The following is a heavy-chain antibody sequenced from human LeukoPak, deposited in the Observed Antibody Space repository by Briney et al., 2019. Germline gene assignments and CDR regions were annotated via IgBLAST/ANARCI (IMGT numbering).Heavy chain of an antibody. J-gene: IGHJ4*02. D-gene: IGHD6-19*01. Sequence: GGSLRLSCAASGITFSSYAMSWVCQAPGKGLEWVSAISGSGGSTDYADSVKGRFTISRDNSKNTLYLQMNSLRAEDTAVYYCARFDSSGWYGSFDYWGQGTLVTVSS. CDR1: GITFSSYA. CDR2: ISGSGGST. CDR3: ARFDSSGWYGSFDY. V-gene: IGHV3-23*01.